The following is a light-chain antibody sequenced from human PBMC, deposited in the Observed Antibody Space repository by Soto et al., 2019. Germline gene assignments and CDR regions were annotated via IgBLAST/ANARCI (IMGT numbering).Light chain of an antibody. CDR2: AVS. V-gene: IGLV2-14*01. Sequence: QSALTQPASVSGSPGQSIAISCTGTSSDVGGYNYVSWYQQHPGKAPKVLFYAVSNRPSGVSNRFSGSKSDNTASLTISGLQAEDEADYFCCSYTNNNPLVFGTGTKLTVL. CDR3: CSYTNNNPLV. J-gene: IGLJ1*01. CDR1: SSDVGGYNY.